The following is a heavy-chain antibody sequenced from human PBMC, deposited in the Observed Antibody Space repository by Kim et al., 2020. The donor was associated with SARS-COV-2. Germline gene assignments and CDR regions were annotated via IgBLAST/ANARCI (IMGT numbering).Heavy chain of an antibody. CDR1: GGSISSSSYY. D-gene: IGHD3-9*01. Sequence: SETLSLTCTVSGGSISSSSYYWGWIRQPPGKGLEWIGSIYYSGSTYYNPSLKSRVTISVDTSKNQFSLKLSSVTAADTAVYYCARLNFDWLLLAARSFDYWGQGTLVTVSS. CDR3: ARLNFDWLLLAARSFDY. V-gene: IGHV4-39*01. CDR2: IYYSGST. J-gene: IGHJ4*02.